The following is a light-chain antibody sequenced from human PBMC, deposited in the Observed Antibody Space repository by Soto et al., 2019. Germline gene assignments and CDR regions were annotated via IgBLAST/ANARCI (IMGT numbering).Light chain of an antibody. CDR3: ISYTTAFFYV. V-gene: IGLV2-14*01. Sequence: QSALTQPASVYGSPGQSLTISCTGSSSDIGAFNYVAWYQQHPGKAPKLIIHGVTNRPSGVSSRFSGSKSDYTVSLTISVLQAEDESESYCISYTTAFFYVFGTGTKLTVL. J-gene: IGLJ1*01. CDR1: SSDIGAFNY. CDR2: GVT.